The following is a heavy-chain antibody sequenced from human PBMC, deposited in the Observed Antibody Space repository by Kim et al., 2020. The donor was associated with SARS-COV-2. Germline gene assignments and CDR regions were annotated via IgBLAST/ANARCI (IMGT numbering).Heavy chain of an antibody. J-gene: IGHJ4*02. Sequence: STYTAASGMGRFTISRNNSKNTRYLQMNSLRAEDTAVYYCTRDVFDGYWNWGQGTLVTVSS. CDR2: ST. V-gene: IGHV3-53*01. D-gene: IGHD1-1*01. CDR3: TRDVFDGYWN.